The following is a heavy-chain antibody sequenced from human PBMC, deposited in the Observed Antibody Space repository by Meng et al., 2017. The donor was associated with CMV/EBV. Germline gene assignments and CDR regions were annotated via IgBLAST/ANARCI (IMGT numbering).Heavy chain of an antibody. CDR3: ASFYRGVVPAAPTGAFDI. J-gene: IGHJ3*02. V-gene: IGHV4-59*01. CDR1: GGSISSYY. CDR2: IYYSGST. D-gene: IGHD2-2*01. Sequence: SETLSLTCTVSGGSISSYYWSWIRQPPGKGLEWIGYIYYSGSTNYNPSLKSRVTISVDTSKNQFSLKLSSVTAADTAVYYCASFYRGVVPAAPTGAFDIWGQGTMVTVSS.